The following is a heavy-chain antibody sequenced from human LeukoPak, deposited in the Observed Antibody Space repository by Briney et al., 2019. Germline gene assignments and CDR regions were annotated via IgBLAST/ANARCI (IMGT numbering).Heavy chain of an antibody. Sequence: QTSETLSLTCGVYGGSFSGYNWTWIRQAPGKGLEWVANIKQDGSEKYYVDSVKGRFTISRDNAKNSLYLQMNSLRAEDTAVYYCARDSSGYDYWGQGTLVTVSS. D-gene: IGHD3-22*01. J-gene: IGHJ4*02. CDR2: IKQDGSEK. CDR3: ARDSSGYDY. CDR1: GGSFSGYN. V-gene: IGHV3-7*01.